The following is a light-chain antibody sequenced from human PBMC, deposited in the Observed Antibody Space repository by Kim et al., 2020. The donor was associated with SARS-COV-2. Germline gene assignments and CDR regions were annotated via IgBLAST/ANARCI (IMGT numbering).Light chain of an antibody. CDR3: QVWDSSSDHPV. J-gene: IGLJ2*01. Sequence: APGKSARITVGGNNIGSKSVHWYQQNPGQAPVLVIYYDSDRPSGIPERFSGSNSGNTATLTISRVEAGDEADYYCQVWDSSSDHPVFGGGTKLTVL. CDR2: YDS. CDR1: NIGSKS. V-gene: IGLV3-21*04.